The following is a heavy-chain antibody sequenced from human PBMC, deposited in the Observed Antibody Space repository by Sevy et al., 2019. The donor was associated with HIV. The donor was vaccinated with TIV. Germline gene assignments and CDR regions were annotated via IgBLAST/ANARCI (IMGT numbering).Heavy chain of an antibody. CDR3: AREDVRVAGIGYYFDS. V-gene: IGHV3-33*01. J-gene: IGHJ4*02. CDR1: GFSISGYG. Sequence: GGSLRLSCAASGFSISGYGMHWVRQAPGKGLEWVAVIWYAGTNREYADSVKGRFTISRDNSKNTLYLQMNSLRVEDTAVYYCAREDVRVAGIGYYFDSWGQGTLVTVSS. D-gene: IGHD6-19*01. CDR2: IWYAGTNR.